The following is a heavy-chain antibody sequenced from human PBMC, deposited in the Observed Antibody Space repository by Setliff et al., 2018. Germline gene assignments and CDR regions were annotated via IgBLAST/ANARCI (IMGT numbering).Heavy chain of an antibody. Sequence: SETLSLTCTVSGDSISSSRYYWAWIRQPPGKGLEWIGNIYYSGTTYSNPSLKSRVTMSVDTSKNQFSLRLNSVTASDTAVYYCARMSGFLYLDVWGNGTTVTVSS. CDR2: IYYSGTT. J-gene: IGHJ6*03. CDR3: ARMSGFLYLDV. V-gene: IGHV4-39*01. CDR1: GDSISSSRYY. D-gene: IGHD3-3*01.